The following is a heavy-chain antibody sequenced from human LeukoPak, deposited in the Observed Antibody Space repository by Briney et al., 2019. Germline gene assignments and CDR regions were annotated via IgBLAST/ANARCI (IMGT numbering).Heavy chain of an antibody. CDR1: GYTFTSYG. J-gene: IGHJ4*02. Sequence: GASVKVSCKASGYTFTSYGISWVRQAPGQGLEWMGWISAYNGNTNYAQKLQGRVTMTTDTSTSTAYMELSSLRSEDTAVYYCASWLSGDGGSYDFWSGYYSFDYWGQGTLVTVSS. CDR3: ASWLSGDGGSYDFWSGYYSFDY. CDR2: ISAYNGNT. D-gene: IGHD3-3*01. V-gene: IGHV1-18*01.